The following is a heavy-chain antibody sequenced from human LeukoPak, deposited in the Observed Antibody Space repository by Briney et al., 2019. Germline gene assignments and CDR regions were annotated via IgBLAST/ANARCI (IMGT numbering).Heavy chain of an antibody. J-gene: IGHJ4*02. CDR1: GYSFTSYW. Sequence: GESLKISCKGSGYSFTSYWIGWVRQMPGKGLEWMGMIYPGDSGTRYSPSFQGQVTISADKSISTAYLQCSSLTASDTAMYYCAGGPITGTTGVDYWGQGTMVTVSS. V-gene: IGHV5-51*01. CDR3: AGGPITGTTGVDY. D-gene: IGHD1-7*01. CDR2: IYPGDSGT.